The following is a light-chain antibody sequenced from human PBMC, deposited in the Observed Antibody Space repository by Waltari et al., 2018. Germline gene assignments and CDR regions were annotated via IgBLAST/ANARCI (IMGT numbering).Light chain of an antibody. Sequence: QSALTQPASVSGSPGQSITISCTGTSSDVGGYNYVSWYQQHPGKAPKLMIYDVTNRPSGVSNRFSSSKSGNTASLTISGLQAEDEAHYYCSSYTSSSTLVVFGGGTKLTVL. CDR3: SSYTSSSTLVV. V-gene: IGLV2-14*03. CDR1: SSDVGGYNY. J-gene: IGLJ2*01. CDR2: DVT.